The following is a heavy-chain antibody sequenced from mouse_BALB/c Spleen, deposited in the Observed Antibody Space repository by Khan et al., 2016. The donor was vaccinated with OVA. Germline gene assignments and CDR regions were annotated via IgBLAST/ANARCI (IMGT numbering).Heavy chain of an antibody. D-gene: IGHD2-13*01. J-gene: IGHJ3*01. V-gene: IGHV1-18*01. CDR1: GYSFTGYT. CDR3: VRSASYGDYVEAWFAY. CDR2: INPYNGGT. Sequence: EVQLQQSGPELVKPGASMKMSCKASGYSFTGYTMNWVKQSHVKNLELIGLINPYNGGTAYNQKFRGKATLTVDKSSNTAYMELLSLTSEDSAVYSCVRSASYGDYVEAWFAYWGQGTLVTVSA.